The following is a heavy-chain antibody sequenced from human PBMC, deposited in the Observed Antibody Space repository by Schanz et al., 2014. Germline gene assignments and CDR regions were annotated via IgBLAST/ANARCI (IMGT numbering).Heavy chain of an antibody. V-gene: IGHV3-33*06. J-gene: IGHJ4*02. Sequence: QVQLVESGGGVVQFGRSLRLSCAASGFTFSSYGMHWVRQAPGKGLEWVAVIWYDENNKYYADSVKGRFTMSRDNSKNTLYLHMNSLRAEDTAVYYCAKQIHYDILTVTRNWGQGTLVTVSS. CDR1: GFTFSSYG. D-gene: IGHD3-9*01. CDR3: AKQIHYDILTVTRN. CDR2: IWYDENNK.